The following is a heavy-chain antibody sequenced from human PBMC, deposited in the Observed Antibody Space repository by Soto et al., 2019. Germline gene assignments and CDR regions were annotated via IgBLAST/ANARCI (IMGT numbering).Heavy chain of an antibody. CDR3: TAFGDNNF. CDR1: ELTLTNAW. D-gene: IGHD1-20*01. V-gene: IGHV3-15*01. Sequence: GSLRLSCVASELTLTNAWMSWVRQAPGKGLEWVGRIKSKTEGGTPDYAAPVKGRFTLSRDNAENTLYLEMDALRAEDTAIFYCTAFGDNNFWGQGELVTVSS. CDR2: IKSKTEGGTP. J-gene: IGHJ4*02.